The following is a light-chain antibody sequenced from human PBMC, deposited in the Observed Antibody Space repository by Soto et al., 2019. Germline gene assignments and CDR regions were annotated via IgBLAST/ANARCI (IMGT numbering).Light chain of an antibody. CDR1: SDDVGGYNY. Sequence: QSALTQPASVSGSPGQSITISCTGTSDDVGGYNYVSWYQQHSGKAPKLIIYEVTNRPSGVSNRFSGSKSGNTASLTISGLQAEDEADYYCSSYAGSNNYVFGGGTKLTVL. J-gene: IGLJ3*02. CDR3: SSYAGSNNYV. V-gene: IGLV2-14*03. CDR2: EVT.